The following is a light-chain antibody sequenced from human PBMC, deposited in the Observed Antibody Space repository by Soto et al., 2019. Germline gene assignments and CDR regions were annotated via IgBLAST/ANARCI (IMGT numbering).Light chain of an antibody. V-gene: IGKV3-15*01. CDR2: DVS. Sequence: EVVMTQSPATLSVSPGERATLSCRASQTVKSNLAWYQQKPGQAPRLLIYDVSTRATGFPARFSGSGSGTEFTLPINSLQSEDFAIYYCQQYNSWPLTFGGGTKVEIK. CDR3: QQYNSWPLT. CDR1: QTVKSN. J-gene: IGKJ4*01.